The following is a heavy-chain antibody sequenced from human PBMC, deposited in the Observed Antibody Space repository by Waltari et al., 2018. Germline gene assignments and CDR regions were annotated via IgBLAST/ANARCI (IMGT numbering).Heavy chain of an antibody. J-gene: IGHJ5*02. Sequence: QEQLQESGPGLVKPSETLSLTCTVPGGSISSYYWSWIRQPAGKGLEWIGRIYTSGSTNYNPSLKSRVTMSVDTSKNQFSLKLSSVTAADTAVYYCARDLGLRYFDWLGNWFDPWGQGTLVTVSS. CDR1: GGSISSYY. V-gene: IGHV4-4*07. D-gene: IGHD3-9*01. CDR2: IYTSGST. CDR3: ARDLGLRYFDWLGNWFDP.